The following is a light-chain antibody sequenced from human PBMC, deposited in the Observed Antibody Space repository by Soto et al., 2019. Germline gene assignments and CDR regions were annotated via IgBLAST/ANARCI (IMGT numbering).Light chain of an antibody. V-gene: IGKV3-20*01. J-gene: IGKJ2*01. CDR2: GAS. CDR1: QSVSSSY. Sequence: EIVLTQSPGTLSLSPGERATLSCRASQSVSSSYLAWYKQKPGQAPRLLIYGASSRATGIPDRFSGSGSGTDYTLTISRLEPEDFAVYYWQQYCSSPQYTFGQGTKLEIK. CDR3: QQYCSSPQYT.